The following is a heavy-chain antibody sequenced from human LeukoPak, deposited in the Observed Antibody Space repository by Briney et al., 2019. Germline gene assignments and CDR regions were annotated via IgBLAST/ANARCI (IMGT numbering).Heavy chain of an antibody. CDR3: AKDISDWGSGYFDY. CDR2: ISWNSGSI. CDR1: GFTFDDYA. Sequence: PGRSLRLSCAASGFTFDDYAMHWVRQAPGKGLEWVSGISWNSGSIGYADSVKGRFTISRDNAKNSLYLQMNSLGAEDTALYYCAKDISDWGSGYFDYWGQGTLVTVSS. J-gene: IGHJ4*02. V-gene: IGHV3-9*01. D-gene: IGHD3/OR15-3a*01.